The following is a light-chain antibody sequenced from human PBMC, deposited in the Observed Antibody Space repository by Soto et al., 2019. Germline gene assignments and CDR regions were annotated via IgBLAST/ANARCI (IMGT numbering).Light chain of an antibody. CDR1: SGHSSYA. J-gene: IGLJ3*02. V-gene: IGLV4-69*01. CDR2: LNSDGSY. Sequence: QLVLTQSTSASASLGASVKLTCTLTSGHSSYAIAWLQHQPEKGPRSLMKLNSDGSYIRGDGIPDRFSGSSSGAERYLTISSLQSEDEADYYCQTWGTGVQVFGGGTKVTVL. CDR3: QTWGTGVQV.